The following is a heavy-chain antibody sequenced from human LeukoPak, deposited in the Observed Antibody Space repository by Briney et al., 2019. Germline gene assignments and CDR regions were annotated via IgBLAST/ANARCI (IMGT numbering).Heavy chain of an antibody. V-gene: IGHV4-59*08. D-gene: IGHD6-13*01. Sequence: PSETLSLTCTVSGGSISSYYWSWIRQPPGKGLEWIGYIYYSGSTNYNPSLKSRVTIPVDTSKNQFSLKLSSVAVAATAVYYSGEHGNSSWYWFGPLGQGTLVTVSS. CDR3: GEHGNSSWYWFGP. CDR1: GGSISSYY. J-gene: IGHJ5*02. CDR2: IYYSGST.